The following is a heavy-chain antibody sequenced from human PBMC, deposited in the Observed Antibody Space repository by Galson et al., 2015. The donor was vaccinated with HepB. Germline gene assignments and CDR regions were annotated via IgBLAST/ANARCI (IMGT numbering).Heavy chain of an antibody. V-gene: IGHV3-30*04. J-gene: IGHJ6*02. CDR3: TRTGRYSNSWYRYGMEV. Sequence: SLRLSCAASGFTFSSFAMPWVRQAPGKGLVWVAFITYDGGNKYYADFVEGRFTISRDNSKHTQYLEMNSLRAEDTAVYWCTRTGRYSNSWYRYGMEVWGQGTPVTVSS. CDR1: GFTFSSFA. D-gene: IGHD6-13*01. CDR2: ITYDGGNK.